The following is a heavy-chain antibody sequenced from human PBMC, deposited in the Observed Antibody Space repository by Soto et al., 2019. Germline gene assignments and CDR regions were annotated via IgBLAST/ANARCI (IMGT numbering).Heavy chain of an antibody. Sequence: PGGSLRLSCAASGFTFSNYGMHWVRQTPGKGLEWVALILYDGSNKYYADSVKGRFTISRDNSKNTLYLQVSSPRAEDTAVYYCAKSRDAYNFYFYYGMDVWGQGTSVTVSS. CDR3: AKSRDAYNFYFYYGMDV. CDR1: GFTFSNYG. V-gene: IGHV3-30*18. CDR2: ILYDGSNK. D-gene: IGHD1-1*01. J-gene: IGHJ6*02.